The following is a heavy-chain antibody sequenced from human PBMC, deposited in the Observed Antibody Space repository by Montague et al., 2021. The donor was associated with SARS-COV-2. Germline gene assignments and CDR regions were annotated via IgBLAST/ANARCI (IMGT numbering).Heavy chain of an antibody. Sequence: SLRLSCAASGFTFSSYAMHWVRQAPGKGLEWVAVISYDGSNKYYADSVKGRFTISRDNSKNTLYLQMNSLRAEDTAVHYCARVIGGYYGMDVRGQGTTVTVSS. CDR3: ARVIGGYYGMDV. V-gene: IGHV3-30-3*01. CDR1: GFTFSSYA. CDR2: ISYDGSNK. J-gene: IGHJ6*02. D-gene: IGHD1-26*01.